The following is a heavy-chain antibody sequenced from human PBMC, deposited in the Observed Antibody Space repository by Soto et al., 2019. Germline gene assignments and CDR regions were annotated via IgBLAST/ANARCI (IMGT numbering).Heavy chain of an antibody. Sequence: EVQLLESGGGLVQPGGSLRLSCAASEFTFSTYAMSWVRQAPGKGLEWVSTISGDGNTHYADSVKGRFTISRDNPKNTRYLQMNSLRGEDTAVYYCARDPGGSFDYWGQGTLVTVSS. D-gene: IGHD1-26*01. CDR1: EFTFSTYA. CDR3: ARDPGGSFDY. V-gene: IGHV3-23*01. CDR2: ISGDGNT. J-gene: IGHJ4*02.